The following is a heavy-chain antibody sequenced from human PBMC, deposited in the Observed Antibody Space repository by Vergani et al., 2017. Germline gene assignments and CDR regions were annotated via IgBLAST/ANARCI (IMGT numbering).Heavy chain of an antibody. V-gene: IGHV3-49*05. CDR2: IRSKAYGGTT. D-gene: IGHD5-18*01. CDR1: GFTFGDYA. CDR3: TTDPVDTAMPYGMDV. J-gene: IGHJ6*02. Sequence: EVQLVESGGGLVKPGRSLRLSCTASGFTFGDYAMSWFRQAPGKGLEWVGFIRSKAYGGTTEYAASVKGRFTISRDDSKNTLYLQMNSLKTEDTAVYYCTTDPVDTAMPYGMDVWGQGTTVTVSS.